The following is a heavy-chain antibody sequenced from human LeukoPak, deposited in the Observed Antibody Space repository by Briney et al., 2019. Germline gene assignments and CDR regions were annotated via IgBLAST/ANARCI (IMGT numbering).Heavy chain of an antibody. CDR1: GGSISGNSYY. J-gene: IGHJ3*02. CDR2: LLDSGNS. Sequence: SETLSLTCSVSGGSISGNSYYWGWIRQPPGKGLEWIGALLDSGNSFYNPSLKSRVTISVDTSKNQFSLKLSSVTAADTAVYYCARGIGAFDIWGQGTMVTVSS. D-gene: IGHD2-15*01. CDR3: ARGIGAFDI. V-gene: IGHV4-39*07.